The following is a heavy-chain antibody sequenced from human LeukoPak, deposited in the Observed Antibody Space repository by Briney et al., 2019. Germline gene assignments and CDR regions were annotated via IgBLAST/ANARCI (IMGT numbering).Heavy chain of an antibody. CDR3: ARGPDCTNGVCYTFSWFDP. Sequence: SVKVSCKASGGTFSSYAISWVRQAPGQRLEWMGGIIPIFGTANYAQEFQGRVTITTDESTSTAYMELSSLRSEDTAVYYCARGPDCTNGVCYTFSWFDPWGQGTLVTVSS. CDR2: IIPIFGTA. CDR1: GGTFSSYA. V-gene: IGHV1-69*05. J-gene: IGHJ5*02. D-gene: IGHD2-8*01.